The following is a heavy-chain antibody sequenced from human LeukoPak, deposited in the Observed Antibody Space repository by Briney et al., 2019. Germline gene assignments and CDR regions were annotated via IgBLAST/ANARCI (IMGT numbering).Heavy chain of an antibody. CDR3: AKPISGGLAVTADWFAP. CDR1: GFAFSFFA. CDR2: INANSGTR. J-gene: IGHJ5*01. Sequence: GGSLILSCEASGFAFSFFAMSWLRQAPGKGLEWVSTINANSGTRSYAASVRGRFTISRDNSKNTLYLQLNTLRADDTAVYYCAKPISGGLAVTADWFAPWGQGTLVVVSS. V-gene: IGHV3-23*01. D-gene: IGHD2-21*02.